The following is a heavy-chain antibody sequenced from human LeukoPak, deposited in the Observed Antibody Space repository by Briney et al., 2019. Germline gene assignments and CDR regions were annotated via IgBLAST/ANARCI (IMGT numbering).Heavy chain of an antibody. V-gene: IGHV4-39*07. CDR3: ARGRRWELNHPEAFDI. J-gene: IGHJ3*02. CDR1: GGSISTASYY. CDR2: IYYTGNT. D-gene: IGHD1-26*01. Sequence: EPSETLSLTCTVSGGSISTASYYWGWIRQPPGGGLEWVASIYYTGNTHYNPSLKSLDTISVDTSRNQFSLRLTSLTAADTAVYFCARGRRWELNHPEAFDIWGQGTVVTVSS.